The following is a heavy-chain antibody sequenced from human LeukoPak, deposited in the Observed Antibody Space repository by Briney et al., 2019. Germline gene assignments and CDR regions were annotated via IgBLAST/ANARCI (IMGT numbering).Heavy chain of an antibody. CDR1: GFTVSSNY. J-gene: IGHJ6*02. CDR3: TRDHGLDV. V-gene: IGHV3-74*01. Sequence: GGSLRLSCAASGFTVSSNYMSWVRQAPGKGLMWVSQINSDGSATSCADPVKGRCTISRDNAKNMLYLEMNSLRVEDTAVYFCTRDHGLDVWGQGTTVTVSS. CDR2: INSDGSAT.